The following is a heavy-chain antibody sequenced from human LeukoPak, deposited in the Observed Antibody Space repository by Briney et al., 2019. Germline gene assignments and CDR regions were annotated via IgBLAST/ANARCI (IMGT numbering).Heavy chain of an antibody. CDR1: GFTFSSYW. V-gene: IGHV3-74*01. Sequence: PGGSLRLSCAASGFTFSSYWMHWVRQAPGKGLVWVSRINSDGSSTSYADSVMGRFTISRDNAKNTLYLQMNSLRAEDTAVYYCARGENTAMVTAADYWGQGTLVTVSS. J-gene: IGHJ4*02. CDR2: INSDGSST. CDR3: ARGENTAMVTAADY. D-gene: IGHD5-18*01.